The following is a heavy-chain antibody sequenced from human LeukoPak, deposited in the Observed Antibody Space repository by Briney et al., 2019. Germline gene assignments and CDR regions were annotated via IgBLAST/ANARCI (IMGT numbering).Heavy chain of an antibody. CDR1: GFTFSSYG. D-gene: IGHD1-26*01. CDR2: IWYDGSNK. Sequence: GRSLRLSCAASGFTFSSYGMHWVRQAPGKGLEWVAVIWYDGSNKHYADSVKGRFTISRDNSKNTLYLQMNSLRAEDTAVYYCARDISGFDYWGQGTLVTVSS. CDR3: ARDISGFDY. J-gene: IGHJ4*02. V-gene: IGHV3-33*01.